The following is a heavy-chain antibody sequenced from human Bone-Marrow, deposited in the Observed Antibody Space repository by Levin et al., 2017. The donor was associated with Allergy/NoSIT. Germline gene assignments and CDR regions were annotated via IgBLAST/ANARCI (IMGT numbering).Heavy chain of an antibody. V-gene: IGHV4-39*07. Sequence: SETLSLTCPVSGGSISSSSYYWGWIRQPPGKGLEWIGNIYYSGSTYYNPSLKSRVTISVDTSKDQFSLKLSSVTAADTAVYFCARTTVTPPYATFDIWGQGTMVTVSS. CDR2: IYYSGST. J-gene: IGHJ3*02. D-gene: IGHD4-17*01. CDR1: GGSISSSSYY. CDR3: ARTTVTPPYATFDI.